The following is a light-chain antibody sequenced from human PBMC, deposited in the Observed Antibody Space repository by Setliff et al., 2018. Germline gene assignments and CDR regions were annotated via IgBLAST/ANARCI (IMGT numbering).Light chain of an antibody. CDR1: SSDVGGINH. CDR2: EVS. V-gene: IGLV2-8*01. J-gene: IGLJ1*01. Sequence: QSVLTQPPSASGSPGQSVTISCTRTSSDVGGINHVSWYQQHPGKAPRLMIFEVSKRPSGVPDRFSGSKSGNTASLTVSGLQAEDEADYYCSSYAGNYSYVFGTGTKSPS. CDR3: SSYAGNYSYV.